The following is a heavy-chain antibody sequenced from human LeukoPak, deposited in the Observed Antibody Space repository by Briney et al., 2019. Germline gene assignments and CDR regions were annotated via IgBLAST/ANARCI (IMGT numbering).Heavy chain of an antibody. CDR2: IYYSGST. V-gene: IGHV4-31*03. CDR3: ARGITFEYSSSAAGNWFDP. CDR1: GGSISSGGYY. J-gene: IGHJ5*02. Sequence: SETLSLTCTVSGGSISSGGYYWSWIRQHPGKGLEWIGYIYYSGSTYYNPSLKSRVTISVDTSKNQFSLKLSSVTAADTAVYYCARGITFEYSSSAAGNWFDPWGQGTLVTVSS. D-gene: IGHD6-6*01.